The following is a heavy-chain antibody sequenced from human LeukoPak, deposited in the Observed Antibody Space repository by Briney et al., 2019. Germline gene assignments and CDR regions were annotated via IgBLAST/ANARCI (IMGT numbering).Heavy chain of an antibody. CDR3: AGAPAGSLDWLSPLDY. D-gene: IGHD5-12*01. CDR1: GGSISSPNYY. CDR2: IYASGST. Sequence: SETLSLTCIVSGGSISSPNYYWSWIRQPAGKRLEWSGRIYASGSTHYNPSLNSRVTLSVDTSTTQLTLSLSSVTAADTAVYYCAGAPAGSLDWLSPLDYWGQGTLVTVSS. J-gene: IGHJ4*02. V-gene: IGHV4-61*02.